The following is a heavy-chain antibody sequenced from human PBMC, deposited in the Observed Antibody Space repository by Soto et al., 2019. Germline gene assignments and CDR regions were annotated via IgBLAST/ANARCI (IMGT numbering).Heavy chain of an antibody. J-gene: IGHJ6*02. V-gene: IGHV3-9*01. CDR3: AKDLGRVRQTYYYGMDV. CDR2: ISWNSGSI. D-gene: IGHD2-2*01. CDR1: GFTFDDYA. Sequence: GGSLRLSCAASGFTFDDYAMHWVRQAPGKGLEWVSGISWNSGSIGYADSVKGRFTISRDNAKNSLYLQMNSLRAEDTALYYCAKDLGRVRQTYYYGMDVWGQGTTVTVSS.